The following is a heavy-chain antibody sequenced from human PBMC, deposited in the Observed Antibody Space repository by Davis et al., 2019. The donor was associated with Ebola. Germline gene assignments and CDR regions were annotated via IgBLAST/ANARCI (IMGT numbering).Heavy chain of an antibody. CDR2: ISAYNGNT. V-gene: IGHV1-18*01. Sequence: ASVKVSCKASGYTFTSYGISWVRQAPGQGLEWMGWISAYNGNTNYAQTFQGRVTMTRDTSTSTVYMELSSLRSEDTAVYYCARDAGAVGDYWGQGTLVTVSS. J-gene: IGHJ4*02. D-gene: IGHD1-26*01. CDR3: ARDAGAVGDY. CDR1: GYTFTSYG.